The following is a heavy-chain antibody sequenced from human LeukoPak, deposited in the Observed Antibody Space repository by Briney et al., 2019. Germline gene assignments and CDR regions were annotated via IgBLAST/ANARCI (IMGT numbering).Heavy chain of an antibody. Sequence: PSETLSLTCTVSGGSISSYYWSWIRQPAGKGLEWIGRIYTSGSTNYNPSLKSRVTMSVDTSKNQFSLKLSSVTAADTAVYYCARVRYSSSWSNWFDPWGQGTLVTVSS. CDR1: GGSISSYY. CDR3: ARVRYSSSWSNWFDP. V-gene: IGHV4-4*07. D-gene: IGHD6-13*01. CDR2: IYTSGST. J-gene: IGHJ5*02.